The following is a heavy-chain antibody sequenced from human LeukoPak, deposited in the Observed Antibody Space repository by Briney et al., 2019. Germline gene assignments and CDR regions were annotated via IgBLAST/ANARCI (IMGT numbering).Heavy chain of an antibody. V-gene: IGHV4-59*01. CDR1: GGSISSYY. J-gene: IGHJ6*03. CDR3: ARALSDFWSGSYYYYYMDV. Sequence: SETLSLTCTVSGGSISSYYWSWIRQPPGKGLEWIGYIYYSGSTNYNPSLKSRVTISVDTSKNQFSLELSSVTAADTAVYYCARALSDFWSGSYYYYYMDVWGKGTTVTVSS. CDR2: IYYSGST. D-gene: IGHD3-3*01.